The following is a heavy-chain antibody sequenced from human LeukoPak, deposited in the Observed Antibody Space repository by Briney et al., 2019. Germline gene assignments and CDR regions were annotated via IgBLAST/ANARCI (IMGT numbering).Heavy chain of an antibody. Sequence: SETLTLTCTVSGDSISKDLYCWARIRQPPGKGLVWIWIIYDSANTYYNPPLESRVTMSVDTTKNQISQTLTSVTAADTAVYYCVRDHIDCLNPNNWFDPWGQGTAATVSS. J-gene: IGHJ5*02. CDR2: IYDSANT. CDR3: VRDHIDCLNPNNWFDP. CDR1: GDSISKDLYC. D-gene: IGHD2-21*01. V-gene: IGHV4-39*07.